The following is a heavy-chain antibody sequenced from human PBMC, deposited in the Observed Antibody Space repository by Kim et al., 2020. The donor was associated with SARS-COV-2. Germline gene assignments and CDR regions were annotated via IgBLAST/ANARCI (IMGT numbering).Heavy chain of an antibody. CDR1: GYTLTELS. J-gene: IGHJ5*02. V-gene: IGHV1-24*01. Sequence: ASVKVSCKVSGYTLTELSMHWVRQAPGKGLEWMGGFDPEDGETIYAQKFQGRVTMTEDTSTDTAYMELSSLRSEDTAVYYCATSPTLRGPGTTSWFDPWGQGTLVTVSS. CDR3: ATSPTLRGPGTTSWFDP. CDR2: FDPEDGET. D-gene: IGHD1-7*01.